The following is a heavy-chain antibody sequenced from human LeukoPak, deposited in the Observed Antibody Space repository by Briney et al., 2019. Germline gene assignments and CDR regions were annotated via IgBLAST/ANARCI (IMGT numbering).Heavy chain of an antibody. D-gene: IGHD3-3*01. V-gene: IGHV1-2*02. CDR3: ARKTESRYDFWSGLYYFDY. Sequence: ASVKVSCKASGYTFTGYYMHWVRQAPGQGLEWMGWINPNSGGTNYAQKFQGRVTMTRDTPISTAYMELSRLRSDDTAVYYCARKTESRYDFWSGLYYFDYWGQGTLVTVSS. J-gene: IGHJ4*02. CDR1: GYTFTGYY. CDR2: INPNSGGT.